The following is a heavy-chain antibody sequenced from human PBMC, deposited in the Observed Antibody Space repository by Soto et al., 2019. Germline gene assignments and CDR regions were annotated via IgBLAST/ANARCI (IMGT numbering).Heavy chain of an antibody. J-gene: IGHJ4*02. D-gene: IGHD2-2*01. CDR2: IYHSGST. Sequence: PSETLSLTCAVSGGSISSGGYSWSWIRQPPGKGLEWIEYIYHSGSTYYNPSLKSRVTISVDTSKNQFSLKLSSVTAADTAVYYCARGRSSTSPYPIGYWGQGTLVTVSS. V-gene: IGHV4-30-2*05. CDR1: GGSISSGGYS. CDR3: ARGRSSTSPYPIGY.